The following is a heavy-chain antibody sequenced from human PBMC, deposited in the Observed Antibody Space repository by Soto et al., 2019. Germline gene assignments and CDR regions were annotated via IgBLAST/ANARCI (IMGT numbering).Heavy chain of an antibody. CDR3: VCFYCGRTAVVTAMEAIDY. CDR1: GFTFSNYW. Sequence: GGSLRLSCAASGFTFSNYWRHWVRQSPGKGLVWVSRINSDDTITSYADSVKGRFTISRDNAKNTLYLQMSSLRVEDTATYYCVCFYCGRTAVVTAMEAIDYWGQGTLVTVSS. CDR2: INSDDTIT. D-gene: IGHD2-21*02. J-gene: IGHJ4*02. V-gene: IGHV3-74*01.